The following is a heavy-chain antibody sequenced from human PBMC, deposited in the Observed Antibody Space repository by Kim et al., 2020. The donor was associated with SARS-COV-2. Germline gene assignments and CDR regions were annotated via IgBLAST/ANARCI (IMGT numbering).Heavy chain of an antibody. CDR1: GFTFGDYA. J-gene: IGHJ4*02. CDR3: AKDISSFLAAAYFDY. D-gene: IGHD6-13*01. Sequence: GGSLRLSCAASGFTFGDYAMHWVRQAPGKGLEWVSGISWNSGSIGYADSVKGRFTISRDNAKNSLYLQMNSLRAEDTALYYCAKDISSFLAAAYFDYWGQGTLVTVSS. V-gene: IGHV3-9*01. CDR2: ISWNSGSI.